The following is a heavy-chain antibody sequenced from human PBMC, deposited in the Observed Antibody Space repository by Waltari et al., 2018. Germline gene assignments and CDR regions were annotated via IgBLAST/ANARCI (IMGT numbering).Heavy chain of an antibody. CDR1: GLNFRSDA. CDR2: ISGSGGST. J-gene: IGHJ5*02. Sequence: EVQLLESGGGLVQPGGSLRLSCAASGLNFRSDALSWVRQAQGNGLEWVSAISGSGGSTYYADSGKGRFTISRDNSKNTLYLQMNSLRAEDTAVYYCAKGGNGFDPWGQGTLVTVSS. CDR3: AKGGNGFDP. V-gene: IGHV3-23*01. D-gene: IGHD3-10*01.